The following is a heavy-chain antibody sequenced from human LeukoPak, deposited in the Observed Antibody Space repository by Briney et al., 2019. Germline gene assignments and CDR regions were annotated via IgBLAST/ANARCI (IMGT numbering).Heavy chain of an antibody. CDR1: GYTFTSYG. V-gene: IGHV1-18*04. D-gene: IGHD4-17*01. CDR3: ARDSPYGDYEAYYGMDV. Sequence: ASVKVSFKASGYTFTSYGMSWVRQAPGQGLEWMGWISAYNGNTNYAQKLLGRVTMTTDTSTSTAYMELRSLRSDDTAVYYCARDSPYGDYEAYYGMDVWGKGTTVTVSS. CDR2: ISAYNGNT. J-gene: IGHJ6*04.